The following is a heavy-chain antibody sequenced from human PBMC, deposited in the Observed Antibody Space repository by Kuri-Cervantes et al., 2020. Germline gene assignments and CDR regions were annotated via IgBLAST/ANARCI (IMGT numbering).Heavy chain of an antibody. Sequence: ASVKVSCKASGYTFNSYHIHWVRQAPGQGLEWLGIINPSGGSTSYAQKFQGRVTMTRDTSTSTFYMEVSSLRSEDTAVYYCARDIGGNGYNYVDYWGQGTLVTVSS. J-gene: IGHJ4*02. V-gene: IGHV1-46*02. CDR1: GYTFNSYH. D-gene: IGHD5-24*01. CDR2: INPSGGST. CDR3: ARDIGGNGYNYVDY.